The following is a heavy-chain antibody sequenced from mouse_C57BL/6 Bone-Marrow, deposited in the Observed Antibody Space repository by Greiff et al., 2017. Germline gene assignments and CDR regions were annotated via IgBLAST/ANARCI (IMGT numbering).Heavy chain of an antibody. CDR3: ARQYDCSHDY. D-gene: IGHD2-12*01. CDR1: GYTFTSYG. Sequence: VQLQESGAELARPGASVKLSCKASGYTFTSYGISWVKQRPGQGLEWIGEIYPRSGNTYYNEKFKGKATLTADKSSSTAYMELRSLTSEDSAVYFCARQYDCSHDYWGQGTTLTVSS. V-gene: IGHV1-81*01. J-gene: IGHJ2*01. CDR2: IYPRSGNT.